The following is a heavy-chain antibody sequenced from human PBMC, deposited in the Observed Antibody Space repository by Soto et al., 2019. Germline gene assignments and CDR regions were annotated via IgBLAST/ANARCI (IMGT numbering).Heavy chain of an antibody. Sequence: EVQLLESGGGLVQPGGSLRLSCSASGFTFSTQAMAWVRQAPGQGLEWVSALISSGESPDYAASVKGRFTISRDNSKKTLYLQMNSLRADDTAVDYCAKDLHGSGWSFDQWGQGTVVPVSS. J-gene: IGHJ4*02. CDR2: LISSGESP. CDR1: GFTFSTQA. V-gene: IGHV3-23*01. CDR3: AKDLHGSGWSFDQ. D-gene: IGHD6-19*01.